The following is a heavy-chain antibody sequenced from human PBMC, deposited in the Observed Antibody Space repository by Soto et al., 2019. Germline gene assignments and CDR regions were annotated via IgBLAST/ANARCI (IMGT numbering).Heavy chain of an antibody. V-gene: IGHV3-73*01. D-gene: IGHD2-2*02. CDR1: GLTFSGSA. CDR3: ITSVRDTFIDY. CDR2: IRNKANNYAT. Sequence: GGSLRLSCVASGLTFSGSAMHWVRQASGKGLEWVGRIRNKANNYATAFGASVKGRFTISRDDSKNTAYLQMSSLKIEDTAIYYCITSVRDTFIDYWGQGSLVTVSS. J-gene: IGHJ4*02.